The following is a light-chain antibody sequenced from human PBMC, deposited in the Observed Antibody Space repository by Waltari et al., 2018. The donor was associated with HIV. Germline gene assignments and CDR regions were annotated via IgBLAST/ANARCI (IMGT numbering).Light chain of an antibody. CDR3: QSAGSSGIYVV. V-gene: IGLV3-25*03. CDR1: PLPKQY. J-gene: IGLJ2*01. Sequence: SYELTQPPSVSVSPGQTARITCSGDPLPKQYAYWYQQKPGQAPVLLKYKNSERPSGIPERFSGSSSGTPVTLTISGVQAEDEADYYCQSAGSSGIYVVFGGGTKLTVL. CDR2: KNS.